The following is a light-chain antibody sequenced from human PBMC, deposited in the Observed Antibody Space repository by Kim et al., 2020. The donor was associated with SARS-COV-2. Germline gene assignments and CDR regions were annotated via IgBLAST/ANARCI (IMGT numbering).Light chain of an antibody. V-gene: IGLV2-14*03. J-gene: IGLJ3*02. CDR3: ASYTTKSWV. CDR1: SGEPGGYKY. Sequence: PDKSITTSCTGSSGEPGGYKYVSWYQHRPGQAPEVMIYDVKKRPAGVSNRFSGSKSGDTSSLTISGLRTEDEADYYCASYTTKSWVFGGGTQLTVL. CDR2: DVK.